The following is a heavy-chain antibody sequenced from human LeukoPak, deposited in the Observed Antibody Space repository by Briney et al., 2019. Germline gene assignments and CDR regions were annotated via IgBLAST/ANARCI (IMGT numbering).Heavy chain of an antibody. CDR3: ARSSSGSSPYYYGMDV. D-gene: IGHD1-26*01. Sequence: GGSLRLSCAASGFTFSSYGMHWVRQAPGKGLEWVSVIYSGGSTYYADSVKGRFTISRDNSKNTLYLQMNSLRAEDTAVYYCARSSSGSSPYYYGMDVWGQGTTVTVSS. J-gene: IGHJ6*02. CDR1: GFTFSSYG. V-gene: IGHV3-66*01. CDR2: IYSGGST.